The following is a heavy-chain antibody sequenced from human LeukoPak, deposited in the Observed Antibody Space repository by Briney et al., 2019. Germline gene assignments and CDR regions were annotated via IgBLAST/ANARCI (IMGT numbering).Heavy chain of an antibody. CDR1: GDSMSSYY. Sequence: KPSETLSLTCTVSGDSMSSYYRSWIRQPPGKGLEWIGYIYYSGSTNYNPSLKSRVTMSIDTSKNQFSLKLRFVTAADSAVYYCAGEHSGGYRFDYWGQGTLVTVSS. J-gene: IGHJ4*02. CDR2: IYYSGST. V-gene: IGHV4-59*01. D-gene: IGHD3-22*01. CDR3: AGEHSGGYRFDY.